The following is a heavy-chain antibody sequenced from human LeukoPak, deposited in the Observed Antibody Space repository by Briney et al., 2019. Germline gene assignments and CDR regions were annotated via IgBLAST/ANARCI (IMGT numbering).Heavy chain of an antibody. Sequence: LTGGSLRLSCAASGFTLSTYWMTWVRQVPGKGLDWVANINPDGSGKRYVDSVKGRFTIARDNADNSLSLQMNSLRAEDTAVYYCASWGAGGNSWGQGTLVTVSS. CDR3: ASWGAGGNS. CDR2: INPDGSGK. J-gene: IGHJ4*02. CDR1: GFTLSTYW. V-gene: IGHV3-7*01. D-gene: IGHD3-16*01.